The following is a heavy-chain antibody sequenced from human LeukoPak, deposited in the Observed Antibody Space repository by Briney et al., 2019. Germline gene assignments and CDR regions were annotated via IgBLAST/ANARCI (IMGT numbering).Heavy chain of an antibody. Sequence: GGSLRLSCAASGFNYSSYTMNWVRQAPGKGLEWVSVIYSGGSTYYADSVKGRFTISRDNSKNTLYLQMNSLRAEDTAVYYCARENYDIYGMDVWGQGTTVTVSS. D-gene: IGHD3-9*01. CDR3: ARENYDIYGMDV. CDR1: GFNYSSYT. V-gene: IGHV3-53*01. CDR2: IYSGGST. J-gene: IGHJ6*02.